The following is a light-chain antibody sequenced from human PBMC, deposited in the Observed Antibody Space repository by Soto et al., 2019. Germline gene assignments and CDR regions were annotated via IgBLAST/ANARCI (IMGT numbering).Light chain of an antibody. Sequence: EIVMTQSQATLSMSPGQRVTLSCRASQSVSSNLAWNQQKPGQAPRLLIYGASTRATGIPDRFSGSGSGTEFTLTISSLQSEDFAVYYCQQYNIWPWTFGQGTKVEIK. CDR3: QQYNIWPWT. V-gene: IGKV3-15*01. CDR1: QSVSSN. CDR2: GAS. J-gene: IGKJ1*01.